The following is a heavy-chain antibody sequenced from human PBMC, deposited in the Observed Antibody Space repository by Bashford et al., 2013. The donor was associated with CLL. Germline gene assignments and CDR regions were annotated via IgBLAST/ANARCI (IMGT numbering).Heavy chain of an antibody. D-gene: IGHD6-13*01. CDR1: GGSISSGSYY. Sequence: SETLSLTCTVSGGSISSGSYYWSWIRQPAEKGLEWIGRIDTRENTNYNPSLNTRVTMSVDTSKNQFSLNLSSVSAADTGVYYCARGIEGVGAVTYPRRKRFTWFDPWGQGTLVTVSS. CDR2: IDTRENT. J-gene: IGHJ5*02. CDR3: ARGIEGVGAVTYPRRKRFTWFDP. V-gene: IGHV4-61*02.